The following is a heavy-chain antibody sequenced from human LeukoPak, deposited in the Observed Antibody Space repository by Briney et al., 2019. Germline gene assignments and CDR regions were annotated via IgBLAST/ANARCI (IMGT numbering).Heavy chain of an antibody. J-gene: IGHJ4*02. D-gene: IGHD3-10*01. Sequence: SETLSLTCTVSGGSVSSSNYYWSWIRQPPGKGLEWIGEINHSGSTNYNPSLKSRVTISVDTSKNQFSLKLSSVTAADTAVYYCARGRGLFMVRGVILDYWGQGTLVTVSS. CDR1: GGSVSSSNYY. CDR2: INHSGST. V-gene: IGHV4-39*07. CDR3: ARGRGLFMVRGVILDY.